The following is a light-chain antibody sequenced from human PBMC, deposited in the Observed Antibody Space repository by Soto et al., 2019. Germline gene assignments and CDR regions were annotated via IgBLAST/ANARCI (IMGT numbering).Light chain of an antibody. CDR3: AKWDDLQRDVV. CDR1: SSNIGSNA. Sequence: QSVLTQPPSASGTPGQRVTISCSGSSSNIGSNAVNWYQHLPGTAPKLLIYNTNQRPSGAPDRFSGSKSVTSASLAISGLQSEDEADYYCAKWDDLQRDVVFGGGTKLTV. V-gene: IGLV1-44*01. J-gene: IGLJ2*01. CDR2: NTN.